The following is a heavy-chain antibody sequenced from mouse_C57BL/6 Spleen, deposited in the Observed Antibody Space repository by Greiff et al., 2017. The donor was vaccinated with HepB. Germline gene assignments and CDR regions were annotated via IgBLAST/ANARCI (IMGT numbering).Heavy chain of an antibody. CDR3: ARSYYYGPSEGFAD. CDR2: ILPGSGST. V-gene: IGHV1-9*01. Sequence: VQLVESGAELMKPGASVKLSCKATGYTFTGYWIEWVKQRPGHGLEWIGEILPGSGSTNYNEKFKGKATFTADNSSNTAYMQLSSLTTEDSALYYCARSYYYGPSEGFADWGQGTLVTVST. CDR1: GYTFTGYW. D-gene: IGHD1-1*01. J-gene: IGHJ3*01.